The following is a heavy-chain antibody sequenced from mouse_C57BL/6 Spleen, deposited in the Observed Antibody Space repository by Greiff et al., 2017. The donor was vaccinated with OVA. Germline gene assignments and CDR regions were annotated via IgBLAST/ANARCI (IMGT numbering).Heavy chain of an antibody. Sequence: VQLQQSGPGLVQPSQRLSITCTASGFSLTSYGVHWVRQSPGKGLEWLGVIWSGGSTDYNAAFISRLSISKDNSTSQVFFKMNSLQADDTAIYYCASYGSREGYYAMDYWGQGTSVTVSS. CDR1: GFSLTSYG. D-gene: IGHD1-1*01. J-gene: IGHJ4*01. V-gene: IGHV2-2*01. CDR2: IWSGGST. CDR3: ASYGSREGYYAMDY.